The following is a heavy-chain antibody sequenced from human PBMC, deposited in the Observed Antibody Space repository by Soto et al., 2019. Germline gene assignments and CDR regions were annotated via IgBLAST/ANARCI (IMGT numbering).Heavy chain of an antibody. J-gene: IGHJ4*02. V-gene: IGHV1-24*01. CDR3: APENIAVAGIDH. Sequence: ASVKVSCKVSGYTLTELSMHWVRQAPGKGLEWTGGFDPEDGETIYAQKFQGRVTMTEDTSTDTAYMELSSLRSEDTAVYYCAPENIAVAGIDHWGQGTLVTVSS. CDR2: FDPEDGET. D-gene: IGHD6-19*01. CDR1: GYTLTELS.